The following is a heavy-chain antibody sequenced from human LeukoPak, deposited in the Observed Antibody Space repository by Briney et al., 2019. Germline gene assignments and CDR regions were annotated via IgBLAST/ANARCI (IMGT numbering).Heavy chain of an antibody. V-gene: IGHV3-48*02. J-gene: IGHJ5*02. D-gene: IGHD2-8*02. Sequence: GGSLRLSCAASGFTFSSYSMNWVRQAPGKGLEWVSYISSSSSTIYYADSVKGRFTISRDNAKNSLYLQMNSLRDEDTAVYYCARSGCPGGICYLRYSWLDLWGRGTLVTVSS. CDR3: ARSGCPGGICYLRYSWLDL. CDR2: ISSSSSTI. CDR1: GFTFSSYS.